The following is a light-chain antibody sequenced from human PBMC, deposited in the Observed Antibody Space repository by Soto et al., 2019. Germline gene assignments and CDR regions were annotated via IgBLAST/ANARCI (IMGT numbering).Light chain of an antibody. J-gene: IGLJ1*01. V-gene: IGLV2-14*01. Sequence: QSALTQPASVSGSPGQSITISCTGTGSDIGSYNFVSWYQHHPGKAPKLMIYKVSNRPSGVSDRFSGSKSDNTASLSISGLQAEDEGDYYCYSYTSSSTYVFGTGTKVTV. CDR2: KVS. CDR1: GSDIGSYNF. CDR3: YSYTSSSTYV.